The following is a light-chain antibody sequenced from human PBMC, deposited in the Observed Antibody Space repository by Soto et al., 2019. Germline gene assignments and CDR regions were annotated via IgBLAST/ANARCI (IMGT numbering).Light chain of an antibody. V-gene: IGLV1-40*01. CDR2: ANS. CDR3: QSYDSSLSGSV. Sequence: QAVVTQPPSMSGAPGQRVTISCTGSSSNIGAGYDVHWYQHLPGTAPKLLIYANSNRPSGVPDRFSGSKSGTSASLAITGLQAEDEADYYCQSYDSSLSGSVFGGGTKLTVL. J-gene: IGLJ2*01. CDR1: SSNIGAGYD.